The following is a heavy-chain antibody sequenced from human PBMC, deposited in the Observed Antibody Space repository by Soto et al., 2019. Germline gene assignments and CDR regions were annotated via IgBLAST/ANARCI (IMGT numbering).Heavy chain of an antibody. CDR3: ASAYSRDYTNASDI. Sequence: QLQLQESGPGLVKPSETLSLTCTVSGGSISSSSYSWGWIRQPPGKGLEWIGSIYYSGRTYYNPSLKSRVTISVDTSKNQFSLRLSSVTAADTAVYYCASAYSRDYTNASDIWGQGTMATVSS. CDR1: GGSISSSSYS. J-gene: IGHJ3*02. CDR2: IYYSGRT. V-gene: IGHV4-39*01. D-gene: IGHD3-22*01.